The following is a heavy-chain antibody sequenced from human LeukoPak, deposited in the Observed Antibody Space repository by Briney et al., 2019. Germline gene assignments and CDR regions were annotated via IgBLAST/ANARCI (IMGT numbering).Heavy chain of an antibody. CDR1: GFTFSSYA. Sequence: PGGSLRLSCAASGFTFSSYAMNWVRPAPGKGLEWVSSISSGSSYIYYADSLKGRFTISRDNAKNSLYLQMNSLRAEDTAVYYCATGVRGYNSALDYWGQGTLVTVSP. CDR3: ATGVRGYNSALDY. D-gene: IGHD6-19*01. J-gene: IGHJ4*02. V-gene: IGHV3-21*01. CDR2: ISSGSSYI.